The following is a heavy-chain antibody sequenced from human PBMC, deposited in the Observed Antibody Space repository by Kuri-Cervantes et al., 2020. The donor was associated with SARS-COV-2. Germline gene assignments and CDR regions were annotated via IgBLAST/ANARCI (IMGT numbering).Heavy chain of an antibody. CDR3: ARDSKGDWTDFDY. V-gene: IGHV1-8*01. CDR2: MNPNSGNT. D-gene: IGHD3/OR15-3a*01. Sequence: ASVNVSCQDCGYTFTSYDIKWVRQATGQGLEWMGWMNPNSGNTGYAQKFQGRVTMTRNTSISTAYIELRSLRSDDTAVYYCARDSKGDWTDFDYWGQGTLVTVSS. CDR1: GYTFTSYD. J-gene: IGHJ4*02.